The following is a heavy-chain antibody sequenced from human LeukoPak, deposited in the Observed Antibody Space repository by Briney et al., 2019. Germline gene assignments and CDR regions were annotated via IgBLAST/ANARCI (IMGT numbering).Heavy chain of an antibody. V-gene: IGHV1-69*13. CDR2: IIPIFGTA. CDR3: ARDLDQYNGRFGGFGHDF. Sequence: SVKVSCKASGGTFSSYAISWVRQAPGQGLEWMGGIIPIFGTANYAQKFQGRVTITADESTSTAYMELSSLRSEDTAVYYCARDLDQYNGRFGGFGHDFWGQGTLVTFSS. J-gene: IGHJ4*02. D-gene: IGHD3-10*01. CDR1: GGTFSSYA.